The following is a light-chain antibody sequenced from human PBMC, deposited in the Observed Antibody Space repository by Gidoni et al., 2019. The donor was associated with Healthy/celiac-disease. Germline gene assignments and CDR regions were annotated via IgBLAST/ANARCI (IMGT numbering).Light chain of an antibody. Sequence: DIHITLSPSTLSASVGDRFTITFRASQSICSWLAWYQQKPGKAPKLLIYMASSLESGVPSRFSGSGSGTEFNLTISSLQPDDFATYYCQQYNSYPITFGQGTRLEIK. CDR1: QSICSW. CDR2: MAS. V-gene: IGKV1-5*03. J-gene: IGKJ5*01. CDR3: QQYNSYPIT.